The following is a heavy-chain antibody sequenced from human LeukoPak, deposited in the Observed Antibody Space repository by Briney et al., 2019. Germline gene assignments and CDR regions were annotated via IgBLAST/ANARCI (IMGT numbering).Heavy chain of an antibody. CDR2: ISSSASAI. CDR3: ATTPYGDYVSPGGRNDY. D-gene: IGHD4-17*01. Sequence: GGSLRLSCAASGFSFSTYEMNWVRQAPGKGLEWVSYISSSASAIYYADSVKGRFSISRDNAKNSLYLQMNNLRAEDTAVYYCATTPYGDYVSPGGRNDYWGQGTLVTVSS. V-gene: IGHV3-48*03. J-gene: IGHJ4*02. CDR1: GFSFSTYE.